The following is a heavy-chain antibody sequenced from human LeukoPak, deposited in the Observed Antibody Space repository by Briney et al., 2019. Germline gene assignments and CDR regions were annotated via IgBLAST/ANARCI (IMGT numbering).Heavy chain of an antibody. D-gene: IGHD1-26*01. CDR3: ATMEIGWELPVP. J-gene: IGHJ3*01. V-gene: IGHV3-21*04. CDR1: GFTFSSYN. CDR2: ISSSSSHI. Sequence: GGSLRLSCAASGFTFSSYNMNWVRQAPGKGLEWVSCISSSSSHIFYAGSVQGRFTISRDNSKNTLYLQMNSLRAEDTAVYYCATMEIGWELPVPWGQGTMVTVSS.